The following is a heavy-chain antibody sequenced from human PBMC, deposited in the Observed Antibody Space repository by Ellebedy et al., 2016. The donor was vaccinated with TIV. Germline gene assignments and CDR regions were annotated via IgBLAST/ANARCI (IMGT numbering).Heavy chain of an antibody. CDR2: ISNSGFST. CDR1: GFTFSSYA. D-gene: IGHD6-19*01. CDR3: ARDHSSGWADY. V-gene: IGHV3-23*01. Sequence: GGSLRLXCAASGFTFSSYAMTWVRQAPGKGLQWVSAISNSGFSTYYADSVKGRFTISRDNSKNTLYLQMNSLRAEDTAVYYCARDHSSGWADYWGQGTLVTVSS. J-gene: IGHJ4*02.